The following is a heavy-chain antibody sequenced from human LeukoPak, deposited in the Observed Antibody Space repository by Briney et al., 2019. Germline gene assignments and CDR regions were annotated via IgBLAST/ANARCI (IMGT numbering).Heavy chain of an antibody. J-gene: IGHJ5*02. CDR2: IYHSGST. V-gene: IGHV4-59*08. Sequence: SETLSLTCTVSGGSISTYYWNWLRQPPGKGLEWIGYIYHSGSTNYNPSLQSRVTISVDTSKNQFSLKLNSVTAADTAVYYCARHYGPWGQGTLVTVSS. CDR1: GGSISTYY. CDR3: ARHYGP. D-gene: IGHD3-10*01.